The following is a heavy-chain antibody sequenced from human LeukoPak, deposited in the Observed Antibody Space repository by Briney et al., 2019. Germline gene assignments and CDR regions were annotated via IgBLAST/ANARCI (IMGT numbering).Heavy chain of an antibody. CDR1: GFTFSNYG. J-gene: IGHJ3*02. V-gene: IGHV3-30*18. CDR2: ISYDGSNK. CDR3: AKDLRLLRLPSDAFDI. D-gene: IGHD5-12*01. Sequence: GGPLRLSCAASGFTFSNYGMHWVRQAPGKGLEWVAVISYDGSNKYYADSVKGRFTISRDNSKNTLYLQMNSLRAEDTAVYYCAKDLRLLRLPSDAFDIWGQGTMVTVSS.